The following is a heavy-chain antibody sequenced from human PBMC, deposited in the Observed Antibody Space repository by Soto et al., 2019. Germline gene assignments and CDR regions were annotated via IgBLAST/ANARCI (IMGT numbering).Heavy chain of an antibody. V-gene: IGHV4-31*03. J-gene: IGHJ5*02. CDR1: GGSMSSGDYY. CDR2: IYYSGST. Sequence: SXTLSLTCTVSGGSMSSGDYYWSWIRQHPGKGLEWIGYIYYSGSTYYNPSLKSRVTISVDTSKNQFSLKLSSVTAADTAVYYCARWWSGSRQGFDPWGQGTLVTVS. CDR3: ARWWSGSRQGFDP. D-gene: IGHD3-3*01.